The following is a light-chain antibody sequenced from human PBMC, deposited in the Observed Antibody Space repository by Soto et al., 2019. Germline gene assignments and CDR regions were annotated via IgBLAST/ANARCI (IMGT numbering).Light chain of an antibody. V-gene: IGLV1-40*01. CDR2: GNN. CDR3: QSYDSSLISYV. Sequence: QSVLTQPPSVSGAPGQRVTISCTGSSSNIGAGYDVHWYQQLPGTAPKLLIYGNNNRPSGVPDRFSGSKSGTSASLAITGLQDDDEADYYCQSYDSSLISYVFGTGTKLTVL. CDR1: SSNIGAGYD. J-gene: IGLJ1*01.